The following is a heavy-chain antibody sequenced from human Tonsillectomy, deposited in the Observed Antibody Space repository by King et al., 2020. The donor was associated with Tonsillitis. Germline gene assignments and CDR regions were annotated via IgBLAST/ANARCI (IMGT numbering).Heavy chain of an antibody. V-gene: IGHV3-7*03. CDR3: ASHRMTDNYLQV. D-gene: IGHD5-24*01. CDR2: IKQDGSEK. CDR1: EFRFSNFW. Sequence: VQLVESGGGLVQPGGSLRLSCVASEFRFSNFWMTWVRQAPGKGLEWVASIKQDGSEKNCVDSVKGRFTISRDNARSSLYVQMNSLRADDTAVYYWASHRMTDNYLQVWGKGTTVIVSS. J-gene: IGHJ6*04.